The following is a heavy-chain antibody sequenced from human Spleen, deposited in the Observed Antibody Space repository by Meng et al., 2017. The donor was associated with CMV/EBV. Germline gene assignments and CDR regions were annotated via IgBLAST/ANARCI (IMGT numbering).Heavy chain of an antibody. D-gene: IGHD3-10*01. CDR2: VNPNSGGT. V-gene: IGHV1-2*02. CDR3: ARSIVLFWSGEFLYNGLDP. J-gene: IGHJ5*02. Sequence: ASVKVSCKASGYTFTDYYIHWVRQAPGQGLEWMGWVNPNSGGTNYARKFQGRVTMTRDTSISTAHMELSRLRSDDTAVYYCARSIVLFWSGEFLYNGLDPWGQGTLVTVSS. CDR1: GYTFTDYY.